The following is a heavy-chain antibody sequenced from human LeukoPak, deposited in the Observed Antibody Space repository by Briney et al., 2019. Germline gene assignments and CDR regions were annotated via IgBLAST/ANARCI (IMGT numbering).Heavy chain of an antibody. V-gene: IGHV3-53*01. CDR2: IYSGGST. CDR3: ARARGYSYGLNY. Sequence: GGPLRLSCAASGFTVSSNYMSWVRQAPGKGLEWVSVIYSGGSTYYADSVKGRFTISRDNSKNTLYLQMNSLRAEDTAVYYCARARGYSYGLNYWGQGTLVTVSS. CDR1: GFTVSSNY. J-gene: IGHJ4*02. D-gene: IGHD5-18*01.